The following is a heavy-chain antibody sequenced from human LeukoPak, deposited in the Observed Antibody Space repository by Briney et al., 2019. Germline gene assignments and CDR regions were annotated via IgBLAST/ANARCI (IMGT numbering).Heavy chain of an antibody. V-gene: IGHV3-21*01. CDR2: ISSSSSYI. CDR3: ARDVGGDWVFDI. CDR1: RFTFSSYY. Sequence: GGSLRLSCAASRFTFSSYYMNWVRQAPGKGLEWVSSISSSSSYIYYADPVKGRFTLSRDNSKNSLYLQMNSLRAEDTAMYYCARDVGGDWVFDIWGQGTLVTVSS. J-gene: IGHJ3*02. D-gene: IGHD2-21*01.